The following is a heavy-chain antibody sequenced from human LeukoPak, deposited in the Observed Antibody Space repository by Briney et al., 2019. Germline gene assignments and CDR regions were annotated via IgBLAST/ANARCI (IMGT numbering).Heavy chain of an antibody. Sequence: SETLSLTCSVSGGSISGYYWNWIRQPPGKGLEWIGYIYYSGNTNYNPSLKSRVTISVDTSKNQFSLKLTSVTAADTAVYYCARRGGGYYYYGVDVWGQGTTVTVSS. CDR1: GGSISGYY. D-gene: IGHD3-16*01. CDR3: ARRGGGYYYYGVDV. CDR2: IYYSGNT. V-gene: IGHV4-59*08. J-gene: IGHJ6*02.